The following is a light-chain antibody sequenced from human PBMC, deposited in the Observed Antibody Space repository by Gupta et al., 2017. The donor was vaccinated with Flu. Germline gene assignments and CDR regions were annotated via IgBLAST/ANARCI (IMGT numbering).Light chain of an antibody. CDR3: SSYTSSSVV. V-gene: IGLV2-14*04. Sequence: SSDVGGYNYVSWYQQHPGKAPKLMIYDVSNRPSGVSNRFSGSKSGNTASLTISGLQAEDEADYYCSSYTSSSVVFGGGTKLTVL. J-gene: IGLJ2*01. CDR2: DVS. CDR1: SSDVGGYNY.